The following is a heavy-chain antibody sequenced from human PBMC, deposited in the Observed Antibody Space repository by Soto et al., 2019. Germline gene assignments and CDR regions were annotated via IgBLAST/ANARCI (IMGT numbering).Heavy chain of an antibody. CDR2: ISSSSSYI. V-gene: IGHV3-21*01. CDR3: ARGDDYYDSSGLNYGMDV. Sequence: PGGSLRLSCAASGFTFSSYSMNWVRQAPGKGLEWVSSISSSSSYIYYADSVKGRFTISRDNAKNSLYLQMNSLRAEDTAVYYCARGDDYYDSSGLNYGMDVWGQGTTVTVSS. D-gene: IGHD3-22*01. J-gene: IGHJ6*02. CDR1: GFTFSSYS.